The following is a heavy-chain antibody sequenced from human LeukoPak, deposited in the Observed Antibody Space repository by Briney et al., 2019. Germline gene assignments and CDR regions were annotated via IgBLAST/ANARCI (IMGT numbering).Heavy chain of an antibody. J-gene: IGHJ6*03. CDR2: IYYSGST. V-gene: IGHV4-59*08. CDR3: ARHGPLGYCSGGSCYDLYYMDV. CDR1: GGSTSSYY. Sequence: SETLSLTCTVSGGSTSSYYWSWIRQPPGKGLEWIGYIYYSGSTNYNPSLKSRVTISVDTSKNQFSLKLSSVTAADTAVYYCARHGPLGYCSGGSCYDLYYMDVWGKGTTVTVSS. D-gene: IGHD2-15*01.